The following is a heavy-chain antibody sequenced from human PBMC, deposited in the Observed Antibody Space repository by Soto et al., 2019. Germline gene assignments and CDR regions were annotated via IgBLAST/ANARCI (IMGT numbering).Heavy chain of an antibody. Sequence: QLQLQESGPGLVKPSETLSLICIVSGGSISSGNYYWGWIRQSPGKGLEWVGTIYYSGSTYYNPSLKSRVTISVDTTKNQFSLKLNSVTAADTAVYYCARLPTMKNSGNYYKWFDPWGQGTLVTVSS. CDR2: IYYSGST. CDR3: ARLPTMKNSGNYYKWFDP. J-gene: IGHJ5*02. D-gene: IGHD3-10*01. V-gene: IGHV4-39*01. CDR1: GGSISSGNYY.